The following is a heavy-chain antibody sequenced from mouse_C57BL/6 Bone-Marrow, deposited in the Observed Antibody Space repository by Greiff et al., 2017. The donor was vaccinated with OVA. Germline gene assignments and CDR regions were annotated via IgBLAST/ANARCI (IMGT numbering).Heavy chain of an antibody. CDR3: ARWLLRPYWFAF. CDR1: GYTFTSYW. D-gene: IGHD2-3*01. Sequence: QVQLQQSGAELAKPGASVKLSCKASGYTFTSYWMHWVKQRPGQGLEWIGYITPSSGYTKYNQKFKDKATLTADKSSSTAYMQLSSLTSEDSAVYYCARWLLRPYWFAFWGQGTLVTVSA. CDR2: ITPSSGYT. V-gene: IGHV1-7*01. J-gene: IGHJ3*01.